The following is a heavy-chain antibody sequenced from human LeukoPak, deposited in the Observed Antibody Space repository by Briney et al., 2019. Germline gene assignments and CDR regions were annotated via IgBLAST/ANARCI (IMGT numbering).Heavy chain of an antibody. J-gene: IGHJ4*02. CDR1: GFTFNIYG. CDR3: ARDPHLTRSKYSSSSFDY. D-gene: IGHD6-6*01. V-gene: IGHV3-7*01. CDR2: IKQDGSEK. Sequence: GGSLRLSCAASGFTFNIYGMHWVRQAPGKGLEWVANIKQDGSEKYYVDSVKGRFTISRDNAKNSLYLQMNSLRAEDTAVYYCARDPHLTRSKYSSSSFDYWGQGTLVTVSS.